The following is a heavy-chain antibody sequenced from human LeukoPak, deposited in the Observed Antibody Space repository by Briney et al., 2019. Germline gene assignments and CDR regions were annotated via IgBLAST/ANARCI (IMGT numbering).Heavy chain of an antibody. CDR2: ISSSSYI. CDR3: AKDFAAAAGTLNFDY. Sequence: GGSLRLSCAASGFTFSSYSMNWVRQAPGKGLEWVSSISSSSYIYYADSVKGRFTISRDNSKNTLYLQMNSLRAEDTAVYYCAKDFAAAAGTLNFDYWGQGTLVTVSS. V-gene: IGHV3-21*01. CDR1: GFTFSSYS. J-gene: IGHJ4*02. D-gene: IGHD6-13*01.